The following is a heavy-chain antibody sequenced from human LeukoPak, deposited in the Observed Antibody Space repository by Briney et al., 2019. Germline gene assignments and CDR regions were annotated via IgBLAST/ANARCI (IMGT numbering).Heavy chain of an antibody. CDR1: GFTFSSYS. D-gene: IGHD4-17*01. Sequence: GGSLRLPCAASGFTFSSYSMNWVRQAPGKGLEWVSSISSSSSYIYYADSVKGRFTISRDNAKNSLYLQMNSLRAEDTAVYYCARFYGDYPYYFDYWGQGTLVTVSS. CDR3: ARFYGDYPYYFDY. J-gene: IGHJ4*02. V-gene: IGHV3-21*01. CDR2: ISSSSSYI.